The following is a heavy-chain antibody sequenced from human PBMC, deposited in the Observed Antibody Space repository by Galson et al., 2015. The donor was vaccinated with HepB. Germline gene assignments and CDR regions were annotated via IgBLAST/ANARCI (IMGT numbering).Heavy chain of an antibody. V-gene: IGHV1-69*13. Sequence: SVKVSCKASGGTFSSYAISWVRQAPGQGLEWMGGIIPIFGTANYAQKFQGRVTITADESTSTAYMELSSLRSEDTAVYYCARDHFHDYGDYVHWFDPWGQGTLVTVSS. J-gene: IGHJ5*02. D-gene: IGHD4-17*01. CDR3: ARDHFHDYGDYVHWFDP. CDR2: IIPIFGTA. CDR1: GGTFSSYA.